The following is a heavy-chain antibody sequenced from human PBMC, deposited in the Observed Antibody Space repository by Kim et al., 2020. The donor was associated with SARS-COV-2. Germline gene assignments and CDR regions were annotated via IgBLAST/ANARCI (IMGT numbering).Heavy chain of an antibody. V-gene: IGHV4-4*02. Sequence: LRETLSLTCAVSGGSISSSNWWSWVRQPPGKGLEWIGEIYHSGSTNYNPSLKSRVTISVDKSKNQFSLKLSSVTAADTAVYYCARARGIVVVPAAMLVTWGQGTLVTVSS. CDR1: GGSISSSNW. J-gene: IGHJ4*02. CDR3: ARARGIVVVPAAMLVT. CDR2: IYHSGST. D-gene: IGHD2-2*01.